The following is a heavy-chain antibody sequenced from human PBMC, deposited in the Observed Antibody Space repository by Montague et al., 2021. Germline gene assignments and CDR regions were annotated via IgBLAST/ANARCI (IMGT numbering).Heavy chain of an antibody. CDR2: VYNTGGT. Sequence: SETLSLTCNVSGYSITSGYYCGWIRQSPERGLEWMGSVYNTGGTYYSPSLKRLVTISVDTSKNQVSLRLNSVIAADTALYYCARIGCGDYSVPWGQGILVTVSP. V-gene: IGHV4-38-2*02. D-gene: IGHD2-15*01. CDR3: ARIGCGDYSVP. J-gene: IGHJ5*02. CDR1: GYSITSGYY.